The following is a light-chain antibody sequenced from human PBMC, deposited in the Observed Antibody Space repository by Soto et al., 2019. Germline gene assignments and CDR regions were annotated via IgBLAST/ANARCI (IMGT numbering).Light chain of an antibody. CDR1: SSDVGRYNY. V-gene: IGLV2-14*01. CDR3: TSYTSNTTWV. J-gene: IGLJ3*02. CDR2: EVR. Sequence: QSVLTQPAAVSGPPGQSITISCTGTSSDVGRYNYVSWYQQHSGKAPKLVIYEVRNRPSGISNRFSASTSGNTASLTISGLQAEDEADYYCTSYTSNTTWVFGGGTKLTVL.